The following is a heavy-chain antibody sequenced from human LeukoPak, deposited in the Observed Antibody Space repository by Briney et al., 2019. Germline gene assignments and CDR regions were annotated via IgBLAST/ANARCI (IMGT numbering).Heavy chain of an antibody. CDR2: IYYSGTT. V-gene: IGHV4-39*07. CDR3: ANLREMAAPLPGIVGPIGY. D-gene: IGHD1-26*01. J-gene: IGHJ4*02. CDR1: GGSISASSYY. Sequence: SETLSLTCTVSGGSISASSYYWGWIRQPPGKGLEWIATIYYSGTTYYNPSLKSRVTRSLDTSKNHFSLKLSSVNAADTAVYYCANLREMAAPLPGIVGPIGYWGQGNLVTVSS.